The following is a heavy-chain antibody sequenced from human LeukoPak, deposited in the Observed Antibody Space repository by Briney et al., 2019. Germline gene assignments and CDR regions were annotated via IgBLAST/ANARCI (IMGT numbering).Heavy chain of an antibody. J-gene: IGHJ4*02. CDR3: ASSYDSSGYYTEPIDY. V-gene: IGHV1-69*04. Sequence: GASVKVCCKASGGTFSSYAISWVRQAPGQGLEWMGRIIPIFGIANYAQKFQGRVTITADKSTSTAYMELSSLRSEDTAVYYCASSYDSSGYYTEPIDYWGQGTLVTVSS. CDR2: IIPIFGIA. CDR1: GGTFSSYA. D-gene: IGHD3-22*01.